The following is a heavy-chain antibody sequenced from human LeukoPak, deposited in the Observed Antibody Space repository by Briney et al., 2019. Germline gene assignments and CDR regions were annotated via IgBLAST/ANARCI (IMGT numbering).Heavy chain of an antibody. CDR1: GGSISSGGYS. D-gene: IGHD3-22*01. Sequence: PSETLSLTCAVSGGSISSGGYSWSWIRQPPGKGLEWIGYIYHSGSTYYNPSLKSRVTISVDTSKNQFSLKLSSVTAADTAVYYCAREVGVYDSNDYIRGSWFDSWGQGTLVTVSS. J-gene: IGHJ5*01. CDR2: IYHSGST. CDR3: AREVGVYDSNDYIRGSWFDS. V-gene: IGHV4-30-2*01.